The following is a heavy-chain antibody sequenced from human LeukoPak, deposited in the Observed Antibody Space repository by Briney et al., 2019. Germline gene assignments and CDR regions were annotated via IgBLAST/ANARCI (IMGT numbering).Heavy chain of an antibody. CDR3: ATDKGAAASTFRDFYYMDV. V-gene: IGHV1-24*01. D-gene: IGHD6-13*01. CDR1: GYTLTELP. Sequence: ASVKVSCKVSGYTLTELPMHWVRQAPGEGLEWMGGFDPEDGERIYAQKFQGRVTMTEDTSTATVYMELSSLRSEDTAVYYCATDKGAAASTFRDFYYMDVWGKGTTVTVSS. CDR2: FDPEDGER. J-gene: IGHJ6*03.